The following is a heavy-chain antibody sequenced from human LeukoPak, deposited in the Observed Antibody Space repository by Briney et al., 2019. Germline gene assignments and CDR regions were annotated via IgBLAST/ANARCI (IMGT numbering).Heavy chain of an antibody. V-gene: IGHV3-23*01. Sequence: GGTLRLSCAASGFTFSSYGMSWVRQAPGKGLEWVSAINTSGGSTYYADSVKGRFTISRDNSKNTLYLQMNSLRGEDTAIYYCAKNGDRGAYCSGGSCYPYFYYYMDVWGKGTTVTISS. J-gene: IGHJ6*03. D-gene: IGHD2-15*01. CDR1: GFTFSSYG. CDR2: INTSGGST. CDR3: AKNGDRGAYCSGGSCYPYFYYYMDV.